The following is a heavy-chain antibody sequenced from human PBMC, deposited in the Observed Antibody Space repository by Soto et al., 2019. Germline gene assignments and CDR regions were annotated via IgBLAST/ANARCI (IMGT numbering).Heavy chain of an antibody. Sequence: SETLSLTCSVSGDSITTNGYYWGWIRQPPGKGLQWIGNVYWTGSTFSHPSLTSRVFISVGTSKNEFSLRLTSVTAADTAVYYCARSHYTYGLLIDYWGPGTLVTVSS. D-gene: IGHD2-8*01. CDR3: ARSHYTYGLLIDY. J-gene: IGHJ4*02. CDR2: VYWTGST. CDR1: GDSITTNGYY. V-gene: IGHV4-39*01.